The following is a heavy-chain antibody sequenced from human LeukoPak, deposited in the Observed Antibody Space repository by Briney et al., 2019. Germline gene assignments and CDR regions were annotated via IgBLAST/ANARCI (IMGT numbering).Heavy chain of an antibody. Sequence: ASVKVSCKASGYTFTGYYMHWVRQAPGQGLEWMGWINPNSGGTNYAQKFQGRVTMTRDTSISTAYMELSRLRSDDTAVYYCARDRYFYDYVWGSYAYWGQGTLVTVSS. D-gene: IGHD3-16*01. J-gene: IGHJ4*02. V-gene: IGHV1-2*02. CDR2: INPNSGGT. CDR3: ARDRYFYDYVWGSYAY. CDR1: GYTFTGYY.